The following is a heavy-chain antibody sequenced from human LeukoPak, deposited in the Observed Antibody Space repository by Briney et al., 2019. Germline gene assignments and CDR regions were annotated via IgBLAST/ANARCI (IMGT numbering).Heavy chain of an antibody. CDR1: GGSISSGDKY. CDR3: ARVTRWAGLDF. CDR2: IYYGGST. Sequence: SETLSLTCNVSGGSISSGDKYWSWIRRPPGKGLEWIGYIYYGGSTYYNPSLKSRLTISVDTSENQFSLHLTSVTAADTAVYFCARVTRWAGLDFWGQGTLVTVSS. D-gene: IGHD2-21*02. J-gene: IGHJ4*02. V-gene: IGHV4-30-4*01.